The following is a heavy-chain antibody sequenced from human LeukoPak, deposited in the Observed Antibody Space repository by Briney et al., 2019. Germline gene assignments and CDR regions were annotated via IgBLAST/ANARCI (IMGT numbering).Heavy chain of an antibody. Sequence: SETLSLTCAVSGYSISSGYYWGWIRQPPGKGLEWIGSIYHSGSTYYNPSLKSRVTISVDTSKNQFSLKLSSVTAADTAVYYCARDGRWGYDNWGQGTLVTVSS. D-gene: IGHD5-24*01. CDR1: GYSISSGYY. CDR3: ARDGRWGYDN. J-gene: IGHJ4*02. CDR2: IYHSGST. V-gene: IGHV4-38-2*02.